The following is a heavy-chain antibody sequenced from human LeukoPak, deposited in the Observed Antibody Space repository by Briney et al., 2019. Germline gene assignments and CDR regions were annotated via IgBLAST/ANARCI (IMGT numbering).Heavy chain of an antibody. D-gene: IGHD1-7*01. Sequence: GGSLRLSCAASGFTFNNYLMCWVRQAPGKGLEWVANIRQHGIEKYYASSLVGRISISRDNAKNSLYLQMNSLRAEDTAVYYCARVNFNYDYGMDVWGQGTTVTVSS. CDR3: ARVNFNYDYGMDV. CDR2: IRQHGIEK. V-gene: IGHV3-7*01. J-gene: IGHJ6*02. CDR1: GFTFNNYL.